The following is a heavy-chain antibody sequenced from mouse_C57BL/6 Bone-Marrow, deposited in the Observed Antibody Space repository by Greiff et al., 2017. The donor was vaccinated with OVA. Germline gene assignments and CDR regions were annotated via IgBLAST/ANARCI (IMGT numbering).Heavy chain of an antibody. CDR2: IDPSDSYT. D-gene: IGHD2-2*01. CDR1: GYTFTSYW. CDR3: ARGGYDY. J-gene: IGHJ2*01. Sequence: VQLQQPGAELVMPGASVKLSCKASGYTFTSYWMHWVKQRPGQGLEWIGEIDPSDSYTNYNEKFKGKSTLTVDKSSSTAYMQLSSLTSEDSAVYYCARGGYDYWGQGTTLTVSS. V-gene: IGHV1-69*01.